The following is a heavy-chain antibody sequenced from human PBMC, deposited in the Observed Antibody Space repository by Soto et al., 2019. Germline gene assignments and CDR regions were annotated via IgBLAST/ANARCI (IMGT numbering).Heavy chain of an antibody. V-gene: IGHV1-18*01. D-gene: IGHD6-19*01. CDR1: GYTFTSYG. CDR2: ISAYNGNT. Sequence: ASVKVSCKASGYTFTSYGISWVRQAPGQGLEWMGWISAYNGNTNYAQKLQGRVTMTTDTSTSTAYMELRSLRSDDTAVYYCARDPPRAVAGTRYYYGMDVWGQGTTVTVSS. J-gene: IGHJ6*02. CDR3: ARDPPRAVAGTRYYYGMDV.